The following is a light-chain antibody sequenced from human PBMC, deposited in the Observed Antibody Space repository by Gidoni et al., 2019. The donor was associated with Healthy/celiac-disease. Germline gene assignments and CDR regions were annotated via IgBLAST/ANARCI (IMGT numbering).Light chain of an antibody. CDR1: QSISSW. CDR2: DAS. Sequence: DIQITQSPSTLSASVGDRVTNNCRASQSISSWLAWYQQKPGKAPKLLIYDASSLESGVPSRFSGSGSGTEFTLTISSLQPDDFATYYCQQYNSYSWTFGQXTKVEIQ. V-gene: IGKV1-5*01. J-gene: IGKJ1*01. CDR3: QQYNSYSWT.